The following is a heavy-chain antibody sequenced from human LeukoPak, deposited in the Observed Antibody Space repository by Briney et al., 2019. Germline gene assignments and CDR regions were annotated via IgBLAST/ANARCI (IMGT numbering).Heavy chain of an antibody. V-gene: IGHV3-21*01. J-gene: IGHJ3*02. Sequence: GGSLRLSCAASGFTFSSYSMNWVRQAPGKGLEWVSSISSSSSYIYYADSVKGRFTISRDNAKNSLYLQMNSLRAEDTAVYYCARPYSSGLDAFDIWGQGTMVTVAS. D-gene: IGHD6-19*01. CDR2: ISSSSSYI. CDR3: ARPYSSGLDAFDI. CDR1: GFTFSSYS.